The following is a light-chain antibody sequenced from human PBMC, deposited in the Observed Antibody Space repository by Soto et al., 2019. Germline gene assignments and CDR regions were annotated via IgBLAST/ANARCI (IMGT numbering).Light chain of an antibody. J-gene: IGKJ4*01. Sequence: EIVLTQSPGTLSLFPGESATLSCRASQRVYSNLAWYQQKPGQAPRLLIYSSSNRATGIPDRFSGGGSGTDFTLTISRLEPADFAVYYCQQYGRSPLTFGGGTKVDIK. CDR3: QQYGRSPLT. V-gene: IGKV3-20*01. CDR1: QRVYSN. CDR2: SSS.